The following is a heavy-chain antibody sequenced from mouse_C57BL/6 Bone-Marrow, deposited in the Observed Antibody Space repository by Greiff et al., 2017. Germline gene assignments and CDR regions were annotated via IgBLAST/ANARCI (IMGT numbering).Heavy chain of an antibody. CDR1: GYTFTDYY. CDR3: ARTYDGYAYAMDY. J-gene: IGHJ4*01. Sequence: EVQLVESGPVLVKPGASVKMSCKASGYTFTDYYMNWVKQSHGKSLEWIGVINPYNGGTSYNQKFKGKATLTVDKSSSTAYMELNSLTSEDSAVYYCARTYDGYAYAMDYWGQGTSVTVSS. CDR2: INPYNGGT. V-gene: IGHV1-19*01. D-gene: IGHD2-3*01.